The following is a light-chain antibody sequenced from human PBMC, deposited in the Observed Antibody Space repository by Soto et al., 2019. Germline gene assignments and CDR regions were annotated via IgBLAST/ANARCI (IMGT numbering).Light chain of an antibody. CDR1: SGHSTYI. CDR3: ETWDTNTRV. J-gene: IGLJ1*01. V-gene: IGLV4-60*02. Sequence: QPVLAQSSSASASLGSSVKLTCTLSSGHSTYIIAWHQQQPGKAPRYLMNLEGSGSYNKGSGVPDRFSGSSSGADRYLTISNLQFEDEADYYCETWDTNTRVFGTGTKLTVL. CDR2: LEGSGSY.